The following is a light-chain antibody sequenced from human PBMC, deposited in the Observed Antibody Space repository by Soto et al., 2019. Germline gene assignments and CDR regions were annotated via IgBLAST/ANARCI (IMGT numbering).Light chain of an antibody. CDR1: SGHSTYI. CDR3: ETWDTNTRV. J-gene: IGLJ1*01. V-gene: IGLV4-60*02. Sequence: QPVLAQSSSASASLGSSVKLTCTLSSGHSTYIIAWHQQQPGKAPRYLMNLEGSGSYNKGSGVPDRFSGSSSGADRYLTISNLQFEDEADYYCETWDTNTRVFGTGTKLTVL. CDR2: LEGSGSY.